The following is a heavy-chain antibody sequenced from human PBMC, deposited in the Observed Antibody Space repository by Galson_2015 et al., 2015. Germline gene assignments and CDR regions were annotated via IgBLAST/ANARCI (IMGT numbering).Heavy chain of an antibody. J-gene: IGHJ3*02. D-gene: IGHD6-19*01. CDR3: AREGQWLDGIGDAFDI. Sequence: LRLSCAASGFTVSSNYMSWVRQAPGKGLEWVSVIYSGGSTYYADSVKGRFTISRDNSKNTLYLQMNSLRAEDTAVYYCAREGQWLDGIGDAFDIWGQGTMVTVSS. V-gene: IGHV3-53*01. CDR1: GFTVSSNY. CDR2: IYSGGST.